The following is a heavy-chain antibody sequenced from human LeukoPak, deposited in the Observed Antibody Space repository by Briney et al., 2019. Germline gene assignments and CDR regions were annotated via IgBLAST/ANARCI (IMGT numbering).Heavy chain of an antibody. CDR1: GGTFSSYA. J-gene: IGHJ4*02. Sequence: ASVKVSCKASGGTFSSYAISWVRQAPGQGLEWMGGIIPIFGTANYAQKFQGRVTMTRDTSISTAYMELSRLRSDDTAVYYCARDLNRVSRRWLQFYLGYWGQGTLVTVSS. CDR2: IIPIFGTA. CDR3: ARDLNRVSRRWLQFYLGY. D-gene: IGHD5-24*01. V-gene: IGHV1-69*05.